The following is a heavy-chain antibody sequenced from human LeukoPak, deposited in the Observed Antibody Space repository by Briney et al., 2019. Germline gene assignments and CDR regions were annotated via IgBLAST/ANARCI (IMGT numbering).Heavy chain of an antibody. J-gene: IGHJ2*01. CDR1: GYTFDVYY. D-gene: IGHD4-17*01. CDR3: ARGRTVTNDFDL. CDR2: FNPSSSDT. V-gene: IGHV1-46*02. Sequence: ASVKVSCKASGYTFDVYYIHWVRQAPGQGLEWMGMFNPSSSDTNYAQRFQGRVTLTRDTSTTTVYMNLSGLRPEDTAVHYCARGRTVTNDFDLWGRGTLLTVSS.